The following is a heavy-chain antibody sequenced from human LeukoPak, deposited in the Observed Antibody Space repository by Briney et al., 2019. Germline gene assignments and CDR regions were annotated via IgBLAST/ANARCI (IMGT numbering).Heavy chain of an antibody. CDR3: ARGGIYDLDDSFDI. D-gene: IGHD6-13*01. Sequence: LSGRSLRLSCEASGFIFSNYEMNWVRQAPGKGLECVAYISRSGTTIHYADSLKGRLSISRDNAESTLYLQMSNLRADDTAVYYCARGGIYDLDDSFDIWGQGTVVTVSS. CDR2: ISRSGTTI. V-gene: IGHV3-48*03. CDR1: GFIFSNYE. J-gene: IGHJ3*02.